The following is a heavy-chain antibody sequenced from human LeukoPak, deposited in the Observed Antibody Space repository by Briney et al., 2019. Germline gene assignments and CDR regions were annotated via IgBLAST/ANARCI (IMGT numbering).Heavy chain of an antibody. V-gene: IGHV3-48*02. J-gene: IGHJ4*02. D-gene: IGHD4-17*01. CDR3: ASDSRDYVFDH. CDR1: GFTFSTYR. CDR2: ISGSSSTI. Sequence: GGSLRLSCAASGFTFSTYRMNWVRQAPGNGLEWVSYISGSSSTIHYADSVKGRFTVSRDNAKNTLYLQMNNLRDADTAVYYCASDSRDYVFDHWGQGALVTGSS.